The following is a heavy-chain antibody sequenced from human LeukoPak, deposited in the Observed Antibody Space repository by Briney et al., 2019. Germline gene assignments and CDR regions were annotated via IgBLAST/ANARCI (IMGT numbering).Heavy chain of an antibody. V-gene: IGHV1-18*04. CDR3: ARDGVEMATYYYYAMDV. CDR2: ISAYSGNT. Sequence: GASVKVSCKAPGFTFTSYGFNWVRQAPGQGLEWMGWISAYSGNTNFAQKFQGRVTMTTDTSTSTVYMELRSLRSDDTAVYYCARDGVEMATYYYYAMDVWGQGTTVTVSS. CDR1: GFTFTSYG. J-gene: IGHJ6*02. D-gene: IGHD5-24*01.